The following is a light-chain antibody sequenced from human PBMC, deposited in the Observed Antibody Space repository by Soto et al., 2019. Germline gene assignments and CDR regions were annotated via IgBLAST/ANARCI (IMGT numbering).Light chain of an antibody. Sequence: QSALTQPPSASGSPGQSVTISCTGTSSDVGDYNYVSWYQQHPGKAPKLMIYEVSKRPSGVPDRFSGSNSGNTASLTVSGLQAEDEADYYCSSYAGSNKNVFGTGTKVTVL. CDR3: SSYAGSNKNV. CDR2: EVS. CDR1: SSDVGDYNY. J-gene: IGLJ1*01. V-gene: IGLV2-8*01.